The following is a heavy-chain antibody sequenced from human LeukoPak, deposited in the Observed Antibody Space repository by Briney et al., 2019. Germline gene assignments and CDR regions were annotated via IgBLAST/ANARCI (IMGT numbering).Heavy chain of an antibody. Sequence: SETLSLTCTVSGGSISSSGYYWGWIRQPPGKGLEWIASIYYSGSTYYNPSLKSRVSISVDTSKNQLSLKLSSLTAADTAVYYCARHEYSGSYYGLSWFDPWGQGTLVTVSS. D-gene: IGHD1-26*01. CDR2: IYYSGST. J-gene: IGHJ5*02. V-gene: IGHV4-39*01. CDR1: GGSISSSGYY. CDR3: ARHEYSGSYYGLSWFDP.